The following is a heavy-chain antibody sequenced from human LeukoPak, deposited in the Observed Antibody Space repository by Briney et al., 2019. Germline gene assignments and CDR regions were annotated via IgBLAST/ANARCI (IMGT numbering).Heavy chain of an antibody. Sequence: SETLSLTCTVSGASITSYYWSWIRQPPGKGLEWIGYIYYSGSTTYKPSLKSRVTISVDTSKNQFSLKLSSVTAADTAVYYCARLSIVGATNFDYWGQGTLVTVPS. V-gene: IGHV4-59*08. D-gene: IGHD1-26*01. CDR1: GASITSYY. CDR2: IYYSGST. J-gene: IGHJ4*02. CDR3: ARLSIVGATNFDY.